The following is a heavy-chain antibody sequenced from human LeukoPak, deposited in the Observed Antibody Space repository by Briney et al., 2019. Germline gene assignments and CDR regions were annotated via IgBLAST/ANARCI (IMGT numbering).Heavy chain of an antibody. Sequence: PSETLSLTCTVSGGSISSYYWSWLRQPPGKGLEWIGDIYYSGSTNYNPSLKSRVTLPVDQSQDQFSLTLGSVTAPDQAVYYCARQEAVAVAWFEPSGQGTLGTVSS. CDR1: GGSISSYY. D-gene: IGHD6-19*01. CDR3: ARQEAVAVAWFEP. CDR2: IYYSGST. J-gene: IGHJ5*02. V-gene: IGHV4-59*08.